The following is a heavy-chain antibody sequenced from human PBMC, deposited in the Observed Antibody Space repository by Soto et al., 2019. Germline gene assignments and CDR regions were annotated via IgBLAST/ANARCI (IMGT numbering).Heavy chain of an antibody. J-gene: IGHJ4*02. Sequence: PSETLSLTCTVSGGYLSGNYWNWIRQPPGKGLEWIGYVYYSGSTHYNPSLRGRVAISVDTSRNQFSLRLDSVTVADTALYYCAREIPAAGHFDTWGQGTPVTVSS. D-gene: IGHD6-13*01. V-gene: IGHV4-59*01. CDR1: GGYLSGNY. CDR2: VYYSGST. CDR3: AREIPAAGHFDT.